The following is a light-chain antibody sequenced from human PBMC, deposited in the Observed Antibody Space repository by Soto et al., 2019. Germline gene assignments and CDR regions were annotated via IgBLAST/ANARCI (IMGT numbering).Light chain of an antibody. V-gene: IGKV1-5*01. CDR3: QQYNSYSGT. CDR1: QSISSW. J-gene: IGKJ1*01. Sequence: IHMTHSPSTLSASLLYRVTITSRASQSISSWLAWYQEKPGKAPKLLIYDASSLESGVPSRFSGSGSGTEFTLTISSLQPDDFATYYCQQYNSYSGTFGQGTKVDIK. CDR2: DAS.